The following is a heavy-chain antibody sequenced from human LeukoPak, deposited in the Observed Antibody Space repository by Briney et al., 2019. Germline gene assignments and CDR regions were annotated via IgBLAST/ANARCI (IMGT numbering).Heavy chain of an antibody. CDR1: GFTFSSYG. CDR2: ISGSGGST. CDR3: ARLHYYNSGY. Sequence: GGTLRLSCAASGFTFSSYGMSWVRQAPGKGLEWVSAISGSGGSTYYADSVKGRFTISRDNSKNTLYLQMNSLRAEDTAVYYCARLHYYNSGYWGQGTLVTVSS. V-gene: IGHV3-23*01. D-gene: IGHD3-22*01. J-gene: IGHJ4*02.